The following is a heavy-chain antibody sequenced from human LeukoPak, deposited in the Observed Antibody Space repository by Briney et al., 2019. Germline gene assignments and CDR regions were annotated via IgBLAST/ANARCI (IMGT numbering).Heavy chain of an antibody. V-gene: IGHV3-74*01. CDR3: ALDILTGYYPH. CDR1: GFTFSNYW. Sequence: GGSLRLSCAASGFTFSNYWMHWVRQAPGKGLVWVSRIYRDGTGTVYAGSVKGRFTISRDNSKNTLYLQMNSLRAEDTAVYYCALDILTGYYPHWGQGTLVTVSS. D-gene: IGHD3-9*01. J-gene: IGHJ4*02. CDR2: IYRDGTGT.